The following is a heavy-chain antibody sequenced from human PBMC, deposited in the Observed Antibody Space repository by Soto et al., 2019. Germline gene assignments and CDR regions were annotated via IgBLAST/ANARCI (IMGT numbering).Heavy chain of an antibody. V-gene: IGHV1-3*01. CDR2: INPDNGNT. CDR3: ARCSLVVVPAPGFDP. CDR1: GYTFTRYT. Sequence: ASVKVSCKASGYTFTRYTMNWVRQAPGQRLEWMGWINPDNGNTKSSQKFQDRVIITRDTSASTAYMDLSSLRSEDTALYYCARCSLVVVPAPGFDPWGRGTLVTVSS. D-gene: IGHD2-15*01. J-gene: IGHJ5*02.